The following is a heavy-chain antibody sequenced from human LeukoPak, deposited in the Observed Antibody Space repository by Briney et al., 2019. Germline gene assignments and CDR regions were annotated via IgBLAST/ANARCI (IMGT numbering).Heavy chain of an antibody. D-gene: IGHD2-15*01. CDR3: ARLGGRQHRINSWFDP. CDR1: GYSFTNYW. CDR2: IYPDDSDT. V-gene: IGHV5-51*01. Sequence: GESLKISCKGSGYSFTNYWIGWVRQMPGKGLEWMGIIYPDDSDTRYSPSFHGQVTISADKSISTAYLQWNSLKASDTAMYYCARLGGRQHRINSWFDPWGQGTLVTVSS. J-gene: IGHJ5*02.